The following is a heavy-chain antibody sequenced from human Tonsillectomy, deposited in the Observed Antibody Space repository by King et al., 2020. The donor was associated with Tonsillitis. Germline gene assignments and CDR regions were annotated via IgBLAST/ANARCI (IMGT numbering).Heavy chain of an antibody. J-gene: IGHJ6*02. V-gene: IGHV3-30*18. CDR3: AKDGERYCSSTRCFGGARFVGMDV. CDR2: ISYDGSNK. D-gene: IGHD2-2*01. CDR1: GFTFTTFG. Sequence: VQLVESGGGVVQPGRSLRLSCAASGFTFTTFGMHWVRQAPGKGLEWVAVISYDGSNKDYADSVKGRFTISRDNSKNTLYLQMNSLRAEDTAVYYCAKDGERYCSSTRCFGGARFVGMDVWGQGTTVTVSS.